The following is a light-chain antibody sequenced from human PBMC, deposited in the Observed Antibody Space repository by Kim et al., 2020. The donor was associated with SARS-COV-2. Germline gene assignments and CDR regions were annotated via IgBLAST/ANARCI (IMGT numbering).Light chain of an antibody. CDR1: QSVNRN. CDR2: GAS. Sequence: VSSGERATLSCRASQSVNRNLDWYQQKPGQAPKLLIYGASTRATGIPARFSGSGSGTEFTLTISSLQSEDCAVYYCQQYNDWPLTFGGGTKVEIK. V-gene: IGKV3-15*01. CDR3: QQYNDWPLT. J-gene: IGKJ4*01.